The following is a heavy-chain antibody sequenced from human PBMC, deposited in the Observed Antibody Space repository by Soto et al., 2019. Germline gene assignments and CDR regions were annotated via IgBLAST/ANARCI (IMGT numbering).Heavy chain of an antibody. J-gene: IGHJ5*02. D-gene: IGHD6-19*01. V-gene: IGHV1-18*04. CDR1: GYTFTSYG. Sequence: APVKVSCKASGYTFTSYGNSWERQAPGQGLEWMGWITAYNGNTYYAQKLQGRVTKTTDTSTSTAYMELRSLRSDDTAVYYCAGDGRAVAGRLELEPWGQGTLVTVCS. CDR3: AGDGRAVAGRLELEP. CDR2: ITAYNGNT.